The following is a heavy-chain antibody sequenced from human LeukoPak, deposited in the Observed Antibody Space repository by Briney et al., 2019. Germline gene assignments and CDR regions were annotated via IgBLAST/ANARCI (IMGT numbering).Heavy chain of an antibody. Sequence: AGGSLRLSCAASGFNFNSYTMHWVRQAPGKGLEWVAVISYDGGDKFYADSVKGRFTISRDNSKSTLYLEMNNLRTEDTAVYFCVRSWKLLQNFDSWGQGTLVTVSS. D-gene: IGHD1-26*01. CDR2: ISYDGGDK. CDR3: VRSWKLLQNFDS. V-gene: IGHV3-30*04. J-gene: IGHJ4*02. CDR1: GFNFNSYT.